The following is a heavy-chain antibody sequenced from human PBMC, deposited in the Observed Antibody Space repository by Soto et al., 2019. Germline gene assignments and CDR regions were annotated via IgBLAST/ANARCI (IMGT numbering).Heavy chain of an antibody. J-gene: IGHJ2*01. CDR2: IYYSGST. CDR3: VRAPQYYYDSSAWYFDL. D-gene: IGHD3-22*01. Sequence: QVQLQESGPGLVKPSETLSLTCTVSGGSVSSGSYYWSWIRQPPGKGLEWIGYIYYSGSTNYNPSLTRRVTISVDTSKNQFSLKLSSVTAADTAVYYCVRAPQYYYDSSAWYFDLWGRGTLVTVSS. V-gene: IGHV4-61*01. CDR1: GGSVSSGSYY.